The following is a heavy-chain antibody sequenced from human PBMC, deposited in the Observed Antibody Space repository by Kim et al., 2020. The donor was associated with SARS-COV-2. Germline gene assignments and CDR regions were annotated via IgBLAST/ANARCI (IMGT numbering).Heavy chain of an antibody. D-gene: IGHD2-2*01. CDR1: GFTFSSYG. CDR2: ISYDGSNK. V-gene: IGHV3-30*18. CDR3: AKRLAKDIVVVPAAPYYYYYGVDV. Sequence: GGSLRLSCAASGFTFSSYGMHWVRQAPGKGLEWVAVISYDGSNKYYADSVKGRFTISRDNSKNTLYLQMNSLRAEDTAVYYCAKRLAKDIVVVPAAPYYYYYGVDVWGQGTTVTVSS. J-gene: IGHJ6*02.